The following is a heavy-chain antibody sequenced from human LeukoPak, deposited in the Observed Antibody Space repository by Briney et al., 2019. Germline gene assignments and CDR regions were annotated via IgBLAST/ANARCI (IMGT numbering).Heavy chain of an antibody. CDR3: ARGGIAARPIFFDY. D-gene: IGHD6-6*01. J-gene: IGHJ4*02. Sequence: PGGSLRLSCAASGFTSSTYSMSWVRQAPGKGPEWVSYISSSTSTIYYADSVKGRFTTSRDNAKNSLDLQMNSLRAEDTAVYYCARGGIAARPIFFDYWGQGTLVTVSS. V-gene: IGHV3-48*01. CDR1: GFTSSTYS. CDR2: ISSSTSTI.